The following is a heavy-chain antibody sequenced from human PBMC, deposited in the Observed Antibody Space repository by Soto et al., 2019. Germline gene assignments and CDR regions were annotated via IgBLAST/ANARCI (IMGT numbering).Heavy chain of an antibody. J-gene: IGHJ4*02. CDR2: MYFSGST. CDR3: ARIRSRTVAIVDF. V-gene: IGHV4-28*01. Sequence: SETLSLTCAVSGYSITSSHWWGWIRQPPGKGLEWIGDMYFSGSTHHNPSLKSRVTMSTDTSKNQFSLKVSSVTAADTAVYYCARIRSRTVAIVDFWGPGTLVTVSS. CDR1: GYSITSSHW. D-gene: IGHD4-17*01.